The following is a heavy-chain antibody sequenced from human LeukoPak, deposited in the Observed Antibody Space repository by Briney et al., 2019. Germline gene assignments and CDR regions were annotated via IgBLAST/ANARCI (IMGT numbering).Heavy chain of an antibody. CDR3: ARAPLSGYSSSWLVSY. D-gene: IGHD6-13*01. V-gene: IGHV3-74*01. CDR1: GFTFSSYW. Sequence: PGGSLRLSCAASGFTFSSYWMHWVRQAPGKGLVGVSRINSDGSSTSYADSVKGRFTISRDNAKNTLYLQMNSLRAEDTAVYYCARAPLSGYSSSWLVSYWGQGTLVTVSS. J-gene: IGHJ4*02. CDR2: INSDGSST.